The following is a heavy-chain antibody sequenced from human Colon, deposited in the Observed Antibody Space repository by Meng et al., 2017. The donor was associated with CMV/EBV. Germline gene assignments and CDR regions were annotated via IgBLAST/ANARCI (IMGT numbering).Heavy chain of an antibody. D-gene: IGHD3-16*01. CDR1: GGTFRSYA. CDR3: ARGGIVRRVGGGHYFFAMDV. Sequence: SVKVSCKASGGTFRSYAINWVRQVPGQGLEWLGTIVPILGISHYSQKFQGRVFIVADKSTAAAYMELYSLRSEDTAVYYCARGGIVRRVGGGHYFFAMDVWGQGTTVTVSS. V-gene: IGHV1-69*04. CDR2: IVPILGIS. J-gene: IGHJ6*02.